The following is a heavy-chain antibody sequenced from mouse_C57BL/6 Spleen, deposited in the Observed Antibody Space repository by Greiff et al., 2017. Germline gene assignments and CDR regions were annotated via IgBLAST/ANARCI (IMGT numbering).Heavy chain of an antibody. Sequence: DVKLVESGGGLVKPGGSLKLSCAASGFTFSSYAMSWVRQTPEKRLEWVATISDGGSYTYYPDNVKGRFTISRDNAKNNLYLQMSHLKSEDTAMYYCVRENYGGGFAYWGQGTLVTVSA. V-gene: IGHV5-4*01. CDR2: ISDGGSYT. CDR3: VRENYGGGFAY. D-gene: IGHD1-1*01. CDR1: GFTFSSYA. J-gene: IGHJ3*01.